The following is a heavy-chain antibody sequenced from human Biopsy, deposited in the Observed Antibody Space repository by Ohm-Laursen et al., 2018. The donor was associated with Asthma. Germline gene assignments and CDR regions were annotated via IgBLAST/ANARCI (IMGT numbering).Heavy chain of an antibody. J-gene: IGHJ4*02. V-gene: IGHV3-53*01. CDR2: FHSGGTS. D-gene: IGHD6-19*01. CDR3: ARGDSSGWSHYYFDY. CDR1: GFTVSRDH. Sequence: SLRLSCAASGFTVSRDHMFWVRQAPGKGLEWVSVFHSGGTSHTADSVRGRFTISRDFSKNTLHLQMHSLRVEDTAVYYCARGDSSGWSHYYFDYWGQGTLVTVSS.